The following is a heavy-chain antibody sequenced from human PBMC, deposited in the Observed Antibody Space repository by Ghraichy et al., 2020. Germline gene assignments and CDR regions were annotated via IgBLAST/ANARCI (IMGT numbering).Heavy chain of an antibody. J-gene: IGHJ4*02. V-gene: IGHV3-66*01. D-gene: IGHD3-10*01. CDR2: IYSGGST. CDR3: ASPGYRFGELLHFDY. CDR1: GFTVSSNY. Sequence: GESLNISCAASGFTVSSNYMSWVRQAPGKGLEWVSVIYSGGSTYYADSVKGRFTISRDNSKNTLYLQMNSLRAEDTAVYYCASPGYRFGELLHFDYWGQGTLVTVSS.